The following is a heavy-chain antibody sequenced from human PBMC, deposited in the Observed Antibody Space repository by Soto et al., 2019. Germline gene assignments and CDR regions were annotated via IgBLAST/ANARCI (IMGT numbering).Heavy chain of an antibody. V-gene: IGHV3-33*01. CDR3: ASDRMNGDYVYYFDY. J-gene: IGHJ4*02. CDR2: IWYDGSNK. D-gene: IGHD4-17*01. CDR1: GFTFSSYG. Sequence: GGSLRLSCAAAGFTFSSYGMHWVRQAPGKGLEWVAVIWYDGSNKYYADSVKGRFTISRDNSKNPLYLQMNSLRAEDTAVYYCASDRMNGDYVYYFDYWGQGTLVTVSS.